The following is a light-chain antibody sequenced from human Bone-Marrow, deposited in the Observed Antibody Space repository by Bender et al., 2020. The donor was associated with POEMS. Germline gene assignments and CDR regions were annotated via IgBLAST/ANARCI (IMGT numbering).Light chain of an antibody. V-gene: IGLV2-8*01. J-gene: IGLJ2*01. CDR1: SSDIGQYDY. CDR2: QVT. Sequence: QSALTQPPSASGSLGQPVTISCTGTSSDIGQYDYVSWYQQHPGNIPKLIIYQVTKRPPGVPSRFSGSKSGNTASLTVSGLQADDEADYYCSSYTGSSTIFGGGTKLTVL. CDR3: SSYTGSSTI.